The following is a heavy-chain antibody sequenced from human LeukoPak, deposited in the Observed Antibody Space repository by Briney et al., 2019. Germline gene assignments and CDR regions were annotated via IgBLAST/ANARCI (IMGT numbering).Heavy chain of an antibody. V-gene: IGHV3-48*03. CDR2: ISGSGSSI. D-gene: IGHD2-2*01. J-gene: IGHJ3*01. CDR1: GFTFSSHE. Sequence: GGSLRLSCGASGFTFSSHEMNWVRRAPGKGLEWVSYISGSGSSIYYADSVKGRFTISRDNAKKSLYLQLNSVRAEDTAAYYCARGGYCGSTLCYVFTAFDVWGQGTMVTVSS. CDR3: ARGGYCGSTLCYVFTAFDV.